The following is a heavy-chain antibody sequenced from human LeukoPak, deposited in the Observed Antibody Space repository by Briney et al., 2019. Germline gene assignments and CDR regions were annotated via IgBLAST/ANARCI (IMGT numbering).Heavy chain of an antibody. CDR3: ARARDYGDYEMSDAFDI. J-gene: IGHJ3*02. D-gene: IGHD4-17*01. CDR2: IWYDGSNK. Sequence: GGSLRLSCAASGFTFSSYGMHWVRQAPGKGLEWVAVIWYDGSNKYYADSVKGRFTISRDNSKNMLYLQMNSLRAEDTAVYYCARARDYGDYEMSDAFDIWGQGTMVTVS. CDR1: GFTFSSYG. V-gene: IGHV3-33*01.